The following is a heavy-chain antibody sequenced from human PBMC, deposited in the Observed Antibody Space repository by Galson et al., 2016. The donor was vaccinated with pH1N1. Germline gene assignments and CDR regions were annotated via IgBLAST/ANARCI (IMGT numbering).Heavy chain of an antibody. V-gene: IGHV1-18*01. J-gene: IGHJ4*01. D-gene: IGHD6-6*01. CDR2: ISAFNGDT. Sequence: SVKVSCKASGFTFSNYGFSWVRQAPGQGLEWMAWISAFNGDTKYAHKVHDRLTVTTDSSTNTAYMELRSLRSDDTALYFCARQSIAARPVFFDFWGRGTQVTVSS. CDR1: GFTFSNYG. CDR3: ARQSIAARPVFFDF.